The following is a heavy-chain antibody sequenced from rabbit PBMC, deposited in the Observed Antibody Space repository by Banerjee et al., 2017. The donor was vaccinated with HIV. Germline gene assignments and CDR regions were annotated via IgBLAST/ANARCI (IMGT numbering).Heavy chain of an antibody. J-gene: IGHJ4*01. D-gene: IGHD1-1*01. V-gene: IGHV1S45*01. CDR3: ARDLTGVIGWNFNL. CDR1: GFTISSYH. Sequence: QEQLKETGGGLVQPGESLTLSCKASGFTISSYHMCWVRQAPGKGLEWIACIYAGSSGITYYANWAKGRFTISKTSSTVTLQLNSLTAADTATYFCARDLTGVIGWNFNLWGPGTLVTVS. CDR2: IYAGSSGIT.